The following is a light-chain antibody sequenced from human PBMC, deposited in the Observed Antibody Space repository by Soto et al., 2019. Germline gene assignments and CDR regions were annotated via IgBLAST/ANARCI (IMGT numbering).Light chain of an antibody. Sequence: EIVLTQSPGTLSLSPGERATLSCRASQSVSSNYLAWYQQKPAQAPRLLIYYASNRATGIPDRFSGSGSGTDFTLTSSRLEPEDFAVYYCQQYGSSPLTFGPGTKVDIK. V-gene: IGKV3-20*01. J-gene: IGKJ3*01. CDR2: YAS. CDR3: QQYGSSPLT. CDR1: QSVSSNY.